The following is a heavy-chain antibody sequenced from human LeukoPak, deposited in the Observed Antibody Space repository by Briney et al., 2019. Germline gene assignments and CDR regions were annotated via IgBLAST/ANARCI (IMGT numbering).Heavy chain of an antibody. Sequence: ASVKVSCKASGGTFSSYAISWVRQAPGQGLEWMGGIIPIFGTANYAQEFQGRVTITTDESTSTAYMELSSLRSEDTAVYYCARERGCTNGVCSLEYNWFDPWGQGTLVTVSS. CDR3: ARERGCTNGVCSLEYNWFDP. J-gene: IGHJ5*02. CDR1: GGTFSSYA. D-gene: IGHD2-8*01. CDR2: IIPIFGTA. V-gene: IGHV1-69*05.